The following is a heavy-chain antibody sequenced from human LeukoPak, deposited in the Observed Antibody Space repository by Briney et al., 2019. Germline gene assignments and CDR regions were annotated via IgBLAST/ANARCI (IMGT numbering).Heavy chain of an antibody. D-gene: IGHD6-19*01. J-gene: IGHJ4*02. CDR3: AKRIAVAGDY. CDR2: ISGSGDST. V-gene: IGHV3-23*01. Sequence: GSLRLSCAASGFTLSSYAMSWVRQAPGKGLEWVSAISGSGDSTYYADSVKGRFTISRDNSKNSLYLQMNSLRAEDTAVYYCAKRIAVAGDYWGQGTLVTVSS. CDR1: GFTLSSYA.